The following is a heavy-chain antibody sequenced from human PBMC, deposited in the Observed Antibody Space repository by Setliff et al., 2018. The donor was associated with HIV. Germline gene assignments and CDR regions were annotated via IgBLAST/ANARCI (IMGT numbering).Heavy chain of an antibody. CDR3: ARAHLTGTTVGLADF. Sequence: ASVKVSCKASGYTFTDYAMHWVRQAPGQRLEWVGWINVVNGNIKYSQKFQGRVTIIGDTSASTAYMELSSLRSEDTAVYYCARAHLTGTTVGLADFWGQGTQVTVSS. CDR1: GYTFTDYA. D-gene: IGHD1-7*01. V-gene: IGHV1-3*01. J-gene: IGHJ4*02. CDR2: INVVNGNI.